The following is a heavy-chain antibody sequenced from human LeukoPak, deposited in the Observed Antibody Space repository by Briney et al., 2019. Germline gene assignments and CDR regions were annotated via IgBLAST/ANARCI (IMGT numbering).Heavy chain of an antibody. J-gene: IGHJ4*02. Sequence: AAVKDSFKASVYTFTGYFMHWVRQAPGQGLEWMGWINPNIGATKYARKFQGRVTMTRDTSISTAYMELSRLRSDDTAVYCCARGQLTDDLDYWGQGTLVTVSS. V-gene: IGHV1-2*02. D-gene: IGHD1-14*01. CDR1: VYTFTGYF. CDR2: INPNIGAT. CDR3: ARGQLTDDLDY.